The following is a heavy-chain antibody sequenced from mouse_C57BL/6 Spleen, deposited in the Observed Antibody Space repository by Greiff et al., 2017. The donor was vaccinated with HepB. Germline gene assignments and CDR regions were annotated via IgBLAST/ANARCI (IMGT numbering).Heavy chain of an antibody. J-gene: IGHJ2*01. CDR3: ARGYYGQYDYDD. V-gene: IGHV1-69*01. CDR2: IDPSDSYT. CDR1: GYTFTSYW. Sequence: VQLQQPGAELVMPGASVKLSCKASGYTFTSYWMHWVKQRPGQGLEWIGEIDPSDSYTNYNQKFKGKYTLTVDKSSSTAYMQLSSLTSEDSAVYYCARGYYGQYDYDDWGQGTTLTVAS. D-gene: IGHD1-1*01.